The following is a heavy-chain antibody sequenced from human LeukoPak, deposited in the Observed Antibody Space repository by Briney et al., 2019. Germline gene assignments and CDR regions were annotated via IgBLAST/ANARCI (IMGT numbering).Heavy chain of an antibody. CDR2: INPNSGGT. CDR3: ARGLVGGWYEEDYYYYMDV. D-gene: IGHD6-19*01. CDR1: GYIFTGYY. V-gene: IGHV1-2*02. J-gene: IGHJ6*03. Sequence: GASVKVSCKASGYIFTGYYMHWVRQAPGQGLEWMGWINPNSGGTNYAQKFQGRVTMTRDTSISTAYMELSRLRSDDTAVYYCARGLVGGWYEEDYYYYMDVWGKGTTVTVSS.